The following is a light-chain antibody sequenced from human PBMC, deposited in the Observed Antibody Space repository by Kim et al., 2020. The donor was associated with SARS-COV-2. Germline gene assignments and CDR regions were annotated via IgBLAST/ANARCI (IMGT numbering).Light chain of an antibody. V-gene: IGLV3-21*04. Sequence: APGKTAGSTGGGSNMVSNSGRVYQQKTGQAPVLVIYYDSDRPSGIPERFSGSNSGNTATLTISRVEAGDDADYYCQVWDSSSDHLVFGGGTQLTVL. CDR3: QVWDSSSDHLV. CDR1: NMVSNS. J-gene: IGLJ3*02. CDR2: YDS.